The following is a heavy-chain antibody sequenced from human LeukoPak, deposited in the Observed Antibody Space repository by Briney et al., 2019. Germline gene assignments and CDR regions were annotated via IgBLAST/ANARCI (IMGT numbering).Heavy chain of an antibody. D-gene: IGHD1-14*01. CDR3: ARVYRRYFDY. CDR2: ISSSSSTI. Sequence: QAGGSLRLSCAASGFTFSSYSMNWVRQAPGKGLEWVSYISSSSSTIYYADSVKGRFTISRDNAKISLYLQMNSLRVEDTAVYYCARVYRRYFDYWGQGTLVTVSS. V-gene: IGHV3-48*01. J-gene: IGHJ4*02. CDR1: GFTFSSYS.